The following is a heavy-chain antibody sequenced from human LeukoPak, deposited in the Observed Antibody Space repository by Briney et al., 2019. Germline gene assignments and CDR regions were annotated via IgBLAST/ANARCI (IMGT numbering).Heavy chain of an antibody. Sequence: GGSLRLSCAASGFTFSDYYMSWIRQAPGKGLEWVSYISNSGSTIYYADSVKGRFTISRDNAKNSLYLQMNSLRAEDTAVYYCAKRIVPAASSPYYYGMDVWGQGTTVTVSS. V-gene: IGHV3-11*01. CDR3: AKRIVPAASSPYYYGMDV. CDR1: GFTFSDYY. J-gene: IGHJ6*02. D-gene: IGHD2-2*01. CDR2: ISNSGSTI.